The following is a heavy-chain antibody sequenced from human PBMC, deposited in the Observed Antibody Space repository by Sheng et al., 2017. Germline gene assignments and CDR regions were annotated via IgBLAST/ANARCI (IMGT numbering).Heavy chain of an antibody. Sequence: EVQLVESGGGLVKPGGSLRLSCVASGFTFSNAWMSWVRQAPGKGLEWVGRIKSKTDGGTTDYAAPVKGRFTISRDDSKNTLYVQMNSLKSEDTAVYYCTTDGRRRGLVGATIYGMDVWGQGTTVTVSS. V-gene: IGHV3-15*01. CDR1: GFTFSNAW. D-gene: IGHD1-26*01. CDR3: TTDGRRRGLVGATIYGMDV. CDR2: IKSKTDGGTT. J-gene: IGHJ6*02.